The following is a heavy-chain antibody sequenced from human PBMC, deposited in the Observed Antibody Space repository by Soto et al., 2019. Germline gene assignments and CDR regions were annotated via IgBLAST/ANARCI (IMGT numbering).Heavy chain of an antibody. J-gene: IGHJ4*02. V-gene: IGHV3-7*03. Sequence: GGSLRLSCAASGFTFSSYWMSWVRQAPGKGLEWVANIKQDGSEKYYVDSVKGRFTISRDNAKNSLYLQMNSLRAEDTAVYYCAFGPSPRRGVRGVMTFDYWGQGTLVTVSS. CDR2: IKQDGSEK. D-gene: IGHD3-10*01. CDR1: GFTFSSYW. CDR3: AFGPSPRRGVRGVMTFDY.